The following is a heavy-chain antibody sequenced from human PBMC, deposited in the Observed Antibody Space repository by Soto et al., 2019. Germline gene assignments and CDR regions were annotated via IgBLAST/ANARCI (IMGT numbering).Heavy chain of an antibody. CDR2: INAGNGNT. J-gene: IGHJ6*02. D-gene: IGHD3-16*01. CDR1: GYTFTSYA. Sequence: QVQLVQSGAEVKKPGASVKVSCKASGYTFTSYAXHXXXXXPGQRLEWMGWINAGNGNTKYSQKFQGRVTITRDTXAXTXYXELSSLXSEDTAVYYCARDLAMDVWGQGTTVTVSS. V-gene: IGHV1-3*01. CDR3: ARDLAMDV.